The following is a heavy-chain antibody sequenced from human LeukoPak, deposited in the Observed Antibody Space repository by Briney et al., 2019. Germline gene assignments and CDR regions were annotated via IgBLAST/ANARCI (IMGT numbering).Heavy chain of an antibody. J-gene: IGHJ5*02. CDR3: ARTDQAPTDNWFDP. V-gene: IGHV4-39*01. CDR1: GGSISSSSYY. D-gene: IGHD6-6*01. CDR2: IYYSGST. Sequence: SETLSLTCTVSGGSISSSSYYWGWIRQPPGKGLEWIGSIYYSGSTYYNQSLKSRVTISVDTSKNQFSLKLSSVTAADTAVYYCARTDQAPTDNWFDPWGQGTLVTVSS.